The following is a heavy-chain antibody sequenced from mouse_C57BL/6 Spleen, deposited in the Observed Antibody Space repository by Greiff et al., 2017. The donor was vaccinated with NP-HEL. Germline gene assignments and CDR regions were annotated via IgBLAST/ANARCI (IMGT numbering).Heavy chain of an antibody. CDR3: TRDENYGNYDAMDY. V-gene: IGHV5-9-1*02. CDR2: ISSGGDYI. D-gene: IGHD2-1*01. Sequence: EVKLMESGEGLVKPGGSLKLSCAASGFTFSSYAMSWVRQTPEKRLEWVAYISSGGDYIYYADTVKGRFTISRDNARNTLYLQMSSLKSEDTAMYYCTRDENYGNYDAMDYWGQGTSVTVSS. CDR1: GFTFSSYA. J-gene: IGHJ4*01.